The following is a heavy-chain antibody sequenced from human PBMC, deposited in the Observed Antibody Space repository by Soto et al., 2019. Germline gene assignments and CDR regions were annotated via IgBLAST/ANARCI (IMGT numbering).Heavy chain of an antibody. CDR1: GFIFTRYW. J-gene: IGHJ4*02. V-gene: IGHV3-7*04. Sequence: EVQLVESGGGLVQPGGSLRLSCAASGFIFTRYWMTWVRQAPGKGLEWVANIKHDGSEKYYVDSVKGRFAISRDNAQNSLYLQLNSLRAEDTAVYYCGRYLGTCGADCPPDYWGQGTLVTVSS. CDR3: GRYLGTCGADCPPDY. D-gene: IGHD2-21*02. CDR2: IKHDGSEK.